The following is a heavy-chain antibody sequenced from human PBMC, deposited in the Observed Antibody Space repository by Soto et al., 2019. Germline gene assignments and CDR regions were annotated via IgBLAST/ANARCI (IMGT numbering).Heavy chain of an antibody. J-gene: IGHJ1*01. V-gene: IGHV3-21*01. D-gene: IGHD2-21*02. CDR3: ANPPLPLDYCGGDCYSVEYFQH. Sequence: GGSLRLSCAASGFTFSSYSMNWVRQAPGKGLEWVSSIGSSSSYIYYADSVKGRFTISRDNAKNSLYLQMNSLRAEDTAVYYCANPPLPLDYCGGDCYSVEYFQHWGQGTLVTVS. CDR1: GFTFSSYS. CDR2: IGSSSSYI.